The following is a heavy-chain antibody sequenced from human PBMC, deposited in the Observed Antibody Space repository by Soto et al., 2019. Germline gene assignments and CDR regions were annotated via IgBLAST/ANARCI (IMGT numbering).Heavy chain of an antibody. CDR2: IFYSVNT. J-gene: IGHJ4*02. Sequence: SETLSLTCTVSGASIRSDGYYWSWIRQQPGKGLEWIGYIFYSVNTNYNPSLRSRVTMSADTSKNQFSLRLSSVTAADTAVYYCAVIPPGTEVGHWGQGTLVTVSS. CDR1: GASIRSDGYY. D-gene: IGHD1-26*01. CDR3: AVIPPGTEVGH. V-gene: IGHV4-31*03.